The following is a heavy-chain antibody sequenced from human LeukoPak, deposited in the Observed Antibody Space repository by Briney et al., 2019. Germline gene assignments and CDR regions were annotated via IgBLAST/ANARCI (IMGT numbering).Heavy chain of an antibody. CDR2: TYYKSKWYN. J-gene: IGHJ4*02. CDR3: ARGDVYFDY. CDR1: GDSVSSNSAA. Sequence: SQTPSLTCAISGDSVSSNSAAWNWIRQSPSRGLEWLGRTYYKSKWYNNYAVSMKSRITIIPDTSKNQFSLQLSSVTPEDTALYYCARGDVYFDYWGQGTLVTVSS. V-gene: IGHV6-1*01.